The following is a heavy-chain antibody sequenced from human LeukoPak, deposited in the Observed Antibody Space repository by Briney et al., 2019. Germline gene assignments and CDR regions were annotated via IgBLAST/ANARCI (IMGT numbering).Heavy chain of an antibody. CDR2: ISSSSSYI. D-gene: IGHD5-12*01. CDR3: ARVEATISFYYYYMDV. V-gene: IGHV3-21*01. Sequence: PGGSLRLSCAASGFTFSSYSMNWVRQAPGKGLEWVSSISSSSSYIYYADSVKGRFTISRDNAKNSLYLQMNSLRAEDTAVCYCARVEATISFYYYYMDVWGKGTTVTVSS. J-gene: IGHJ6*03. CDR1: GFTFSSYS.